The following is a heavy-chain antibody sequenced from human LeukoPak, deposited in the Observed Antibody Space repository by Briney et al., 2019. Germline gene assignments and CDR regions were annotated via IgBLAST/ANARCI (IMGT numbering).Heavy chain of an antibody. CDR2: VNPNTGGT. Sequence: ASVKVSCKASGFTFTGYYFHWVRQAPGQGLEWMGRVNPNTGGTNYAQMFQGRVTMTRDTSISTAYMELSRLTSDDTAVYYCARDSYGGNWSLGYWGQGTLVTVSS. CDR1: GFTFTGYY. CDR3: ARDSYGGNWSLGY. D-gene: IGHD4-23*01. V-gene: IGHV1-2*06. J-gene: IGHJ4*02.